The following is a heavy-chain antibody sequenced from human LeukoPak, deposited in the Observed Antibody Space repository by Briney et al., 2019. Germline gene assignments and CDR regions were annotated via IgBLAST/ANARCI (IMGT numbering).Heavy chain of an antibody. V-gene: IGHV3-9*01. D-gene: IGHD3-10*01. Sequence: GGSLRLSCAASGFTFGDYAMHWVRQAPGKGLEWVSGISWNSGNINYADSVKGRFTISRDNAKNSLYLQMNSLRAEDTALYYCAKDRSGGSGSYSDYWGQGTLVTVSS. J-gene: IGHJ4*02. CDR2: ISWNSGNI. CDR1: GFTFGDYA. CDR3: AKDRSGGSGSYSDY.